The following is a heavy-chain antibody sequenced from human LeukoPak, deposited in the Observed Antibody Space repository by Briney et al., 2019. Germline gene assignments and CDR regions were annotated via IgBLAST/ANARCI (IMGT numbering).Heavy chain of an antibody. CDR3: TRYGGNSFSY. Sequence: GRSLRLSCTASGFTFGDSAMSWVRQAPGKGLEWVGFIRSKAYGGTTEYAASVKGRFTTSRDDSKSIAYLQMNSLKTEDTAVYYCTRYGGNSFSYWRQGTLVTVSS. CDR1: GFTFGDSA. J-gene: IGHJ4*02. CDR2: IRSKAYGGTT. V-gene: IGHV3-49*04. D-gene: IGHD4-23*01.